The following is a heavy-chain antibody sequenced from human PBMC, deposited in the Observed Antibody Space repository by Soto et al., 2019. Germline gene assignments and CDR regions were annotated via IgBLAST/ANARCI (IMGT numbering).Heavy chain of an antibody. J-gene: IGHJ4*02. CDR1: GFSLTTSGMC. CDR3: ARIRYSSSWDFYYFDY. D-gene: IGHD6-13*01. CDR2: IDWDDDK. Sequence: SGPTLVNPTQTLTLTCTFSGFSLTTSGMCVSWIRQPPGKALEWLALIDWDDDKYYSTSLKTRLTISKDTSKNQVVLTMTNMDPVDTATYYCARIRYSSSWDFYYFDYWGQGTLVTVSS. V-gene: IGHV2-70*01.